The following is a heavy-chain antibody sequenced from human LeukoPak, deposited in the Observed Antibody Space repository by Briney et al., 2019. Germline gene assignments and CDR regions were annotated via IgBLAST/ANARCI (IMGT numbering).Heavy chain of an antibody. J-gene: IGHJ4*02. CDR3: ARDLSNNGGYSYGYWGYYFDY. CDR1: GFTFSSYS. D-gene: IGHD5-18*01. Sequence: PGGSLRLSCAASGFTFSSYSMTWVRQAPGKGLEWVSYISSSSSTIYYADSVKGRFTISRDNAKNSLYLQMNSLRAEDTAVYYCARDLSNNGGYSYGYWGYYFDYWGQGTLVTVSS. V-gene: IGHV3-48*01. CDR2: ISSSSSTI.